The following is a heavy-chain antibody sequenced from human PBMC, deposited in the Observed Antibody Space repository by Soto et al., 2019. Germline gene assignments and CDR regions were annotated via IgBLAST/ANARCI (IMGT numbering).Heavy chain of an antibody. CDR1: GGSISNGGYY. CDR2: IYYSGST. J-gene: IGHJ5*02. Sequence: PSETLSLTCTVSGGSISNGGYYWSWIRQHPGKGLEWIGYIYYSGSTYYNPSLKSRVTISVDTSKSQFSLKLSSVTAADTAVYYCAKDSGYNYGYFRWFDPWGQGTLVTVSS. CDR3: AKDSGYNYGYFRWFDP. V-gene: IGHV4-31*03. D-gene: IGHD5-18*01.